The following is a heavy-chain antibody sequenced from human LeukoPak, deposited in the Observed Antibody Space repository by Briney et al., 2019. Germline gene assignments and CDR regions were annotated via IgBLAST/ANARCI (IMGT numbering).Heavy chain of an antibody. J-gene: IGHJ4*02. CDR2: IIPIFGTA. D-gene: IGHD5-18*01. V-gene: IGHV1-69*13. Sequence: SVTVSCTASGGTFSTYAISWVRQAPRQGLEWMGGIIPIFGTANYAQKFQGRVTITADESTSTAYMELSSLRSEDTAVYYCARGYSYGYASDYWGQGTLVTVSS. CDR3: ARGYSYGYASDY. CDR1: GGTFSTYA.